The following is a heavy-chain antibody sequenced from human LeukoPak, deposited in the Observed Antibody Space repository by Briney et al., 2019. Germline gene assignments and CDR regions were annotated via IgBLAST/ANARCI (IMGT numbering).Heavy chain of an antibody. CDR2: ISGSGGST. CDR1: GFTFSSYA. D-gene: IGHD3-22*01. V-gene: IGHV3-23*01. J-gene: IGHJ3*02. CDR3: AKECGRDYDDRAFDI. Sequence: TGGSLRLSCAASGFTFSSYAMSWVRQAPGKGLEWVSAISGSGGSTYYADSLKGRFTISRDNSRNTLYLQMSSLTAEDTAVYYCAKECGRDYDDRAFDIWGRGTMVTVSS.